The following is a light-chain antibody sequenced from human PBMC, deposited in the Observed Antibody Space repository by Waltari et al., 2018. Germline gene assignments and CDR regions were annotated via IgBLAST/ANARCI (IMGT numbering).Light chain of an antibody. Sequence: IVLTQSPATLSLSPGERATLSCRASQRVVTYLAWFQQKPGQAPRLLMYDVSKRATGIPARFSGSGSGTDLTLTISSLEPEDFGVYYCQQRASSWVTFGGGTKVDIK. J-gene: IGKJ4*01. V-gene: IGKV3-11*01. CDR3: QQRASSWVT. CDR2: DVS. CDR1: QRVVTY.